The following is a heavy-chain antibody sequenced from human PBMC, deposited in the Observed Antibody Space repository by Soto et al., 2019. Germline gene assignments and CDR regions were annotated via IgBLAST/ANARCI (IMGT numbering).Heavy chain of an antibody. D-gene: IGHD2-2*01. J-gene: IGHJ4*02. CDR1: GGSISSGDYY. V-gene: IGHV4-30-4*01. CDR2: IFYSGST. Sequence: QVQLQESGPGLVKPSQTLSLTCTVSGGSISSGDYYWSWIRQPPGKGLEWIGYIFYSGSTYSNPSRKSRVTISGDTSKNQFSLKLSSVTAADADVYYCVRDDPAARFDYWGQGTLVTVSS. CDR3: VRDDPAARFDY.